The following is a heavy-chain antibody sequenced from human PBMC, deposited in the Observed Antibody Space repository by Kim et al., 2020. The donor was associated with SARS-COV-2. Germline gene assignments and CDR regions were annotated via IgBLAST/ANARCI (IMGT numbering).Heavy chain of an antibody. D-gene: IGHD4-17*01. J-gene: IGHJ4*02. Sequence: GSLRLSCAASGFSFSSFAMTWVRQAPGKGLEWVSTITSGGDTTYYADSVKGRFTVSRDNSKKTLYLQMNSLRADDTAVYHCAKDSTAHNGVYDPFDYWGQGTLVTVSS. CDR1: GFSFSSFA. CDR3: AKDSTAHNGVYDPFDY. CDR2: ITSGGDTT. V-gene: IGHV3-23*01.